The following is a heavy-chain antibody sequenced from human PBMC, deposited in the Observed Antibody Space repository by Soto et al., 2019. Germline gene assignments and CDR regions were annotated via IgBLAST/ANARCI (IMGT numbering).Heavy chain of an antibody. J-gene: IGHJ3*02. CDR1: GFTVSSNF. CDR2: IYSGDST. V-gene: IGHV3-53*01. Sequence: GGSLRLSCAASGFTVSSNFMNWVRQAPGKGLEWVSVIYSGDSTYYADSVKGRFTISRDNSKNTLYLQMNSLRAEDTAVYYCARDYARYAFAIWGQGTMVTGSS. CDR3: ARDYARYAFAI. D-gene: IGHD3-16*01.